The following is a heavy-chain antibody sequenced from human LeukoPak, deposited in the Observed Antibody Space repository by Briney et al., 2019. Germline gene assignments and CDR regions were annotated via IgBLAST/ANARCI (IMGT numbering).Heavy chain of an antibody. CDR1: GGSINNYY. CDR3: TRDRLGGAVASWIPDY. D-gene: IGHD3-3*01. Sequence: SETLSLTCSVSGGSINNYYWSWIRQAPGKRLEWIGPVYHTGSTDYNPSLRSPVTISVDTSKNHFSLKVTSVTAADTAIYYCTRDRLGGAVASWIPDYWGQGILVTVSS. CDR2: VYHTGST. V-gene: IGHV4-59*01. J-gene: IGHJ4*02.